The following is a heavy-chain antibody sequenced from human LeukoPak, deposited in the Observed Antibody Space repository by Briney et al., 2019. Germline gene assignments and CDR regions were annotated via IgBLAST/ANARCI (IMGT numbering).Heavy chain of an antibody. CDR1: GFTFSSYW. CDR3: ARELWQMYYALLTGYSQYNWFDP. V-gene: IGHV3-7*01. CDR2: IKQDGSEK. D-gene: IGHD3-9*01. J-gene: IGHJ5*02. Sequence: GGSLRLSCAASGFTFSSYWMSWVRQAPGKGLEWVANIKQDGSEKYYVDSVKGRFTISRDNAKNSLYLQMNSLRAEDTAVYYCARELWQMYYALLTGYSQYNWFDPWGQGTLVTVSS.